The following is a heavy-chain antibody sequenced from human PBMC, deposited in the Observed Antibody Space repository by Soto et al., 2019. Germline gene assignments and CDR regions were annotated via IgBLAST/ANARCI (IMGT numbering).Heavy chain of an antibody. D-gene: IGHD2-15*01. CDR1: GGSVSSGSYY. CDR3: ARDRPTSGGSWYAFDY. Sequence: SETLSLTCTVSGGSVSSGSYYWSWIRQPPGKGLEWIGYIYYSGSTNYNPSLKSRVTISVDTSKNQFSLKLSSVTAADTAVYYCARDRPTSGGSWYAFDYWGQGTLVTVSS. J-gene: IGHJ4*02. CDR2: IYYSGST. V-gene: IGHV4-61*01.